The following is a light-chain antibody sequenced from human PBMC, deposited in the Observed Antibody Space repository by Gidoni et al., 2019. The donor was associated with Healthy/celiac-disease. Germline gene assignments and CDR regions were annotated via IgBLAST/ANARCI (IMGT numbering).Light chain of an antibody. CDR3: QQSYSTLGLT. CDR1: QSISSY. Sequence: DIQMTQSPSSLSASVGDRVTITCRASQSISSYLNWYQQKPGKAPKLLIYAASSLQSGVPSSFSGSGSGTDFSLPISSLQPEDFSTYYCQQSYSTLGLTFGGGTKVEIK. J-gene: IGKJ4*01. V-gene: IGKV1-39*01. CDR2: AAS.